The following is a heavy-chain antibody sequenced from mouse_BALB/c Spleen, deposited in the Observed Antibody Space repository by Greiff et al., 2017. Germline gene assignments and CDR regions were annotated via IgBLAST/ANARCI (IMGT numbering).Heavy chain of an antibody. J-gene: IGHJ2*01. CDR1: GFTFSDYG. D-gene: IGHD1-1*01. CDR3: AREHYGSSYVDY. Sequence: DVHLVESGGGLVKPGGSLKLSCAASGFTFSDYGMAWVRQAPGKGLEWVAFISNLAYSIYYADTVTGRFTISRENAKNTLYLEMSSLRSEDTAMYYCAREHYGSSYVDYWGQGTTLTVSA. V-gene: IGHV5-15*02. CDR2: ISNLAYSI.